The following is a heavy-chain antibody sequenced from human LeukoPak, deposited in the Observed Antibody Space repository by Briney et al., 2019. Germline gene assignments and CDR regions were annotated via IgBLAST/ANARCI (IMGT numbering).Heavy chain of an antibody. Sequence: PSETLSLTCTVSGGSISSYYWSWIRQPPGKGLELIGYIYYSGSTNYNPSLKSRVTISTDTSKNQFSLGLTSMTAADTAVYYCTRLKWGDWFDPWGQGTLVTVSS. CDR2: IYYSGST. CDR1: GGSISSYY. J-gene: IGHJ5*02. CDR3: TRLKWGDWFDP. D-gene: IGHD1-26*01. V-gene: IGHV4-59*08.